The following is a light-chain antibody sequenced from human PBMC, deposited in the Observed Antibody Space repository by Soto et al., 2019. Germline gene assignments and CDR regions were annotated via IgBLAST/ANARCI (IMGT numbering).Light chain of an antibody. CDR2: GAS. CDR3: QQYVSSTWA. J-gene: IGKJ1*01. Sequence: EIVLAQSPGTRSLSAGERATLSCGASQSVTNSFLAWYQQKPGQAPRLLIYGASRRATGIPDRFTGSGSGTDFTLTISRLEHEDFAVYYCQQYVSSTWAFGQGTKVDIK. CDR1: QSVTNSF. V-gene: IGKV3-20*01.